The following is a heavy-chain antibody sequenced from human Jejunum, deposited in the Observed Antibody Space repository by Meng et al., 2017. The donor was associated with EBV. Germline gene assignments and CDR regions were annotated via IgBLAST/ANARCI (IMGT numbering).Heavy chain of an antibody. D-gene: IGHD4-11*01. CDR1: GFTFSTYW. V-gene: IGHV3-74*03. J-gene: IGHJ4*02. CDR2: INNDGSTT. CDR3: ARNYRDY. Sequence: EVRLVESGGGLVQPGGSLRRSCAASGFTFSTYWMHWVRQTPGKGLEWVSRINNDGSTTQYADSVRGRFTISRDNAKSTLYLQMNSLTAEDTAVYYCARNYRDYWGQGTLVTVSS.